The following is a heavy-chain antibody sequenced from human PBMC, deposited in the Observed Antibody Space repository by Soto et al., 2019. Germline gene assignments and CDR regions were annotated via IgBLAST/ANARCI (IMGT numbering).Heavy chain of an antibody. D-gene: IGHD3-22*01. J-gene: IGHJ4*02. CDR2: ISYDGSNK. CDR1: GFPFSSCG. Sequence: QVQLVESGGGVVQPGGALRLSCAAFGFPFSSCGMPWVARAPGKGREGVAVISYDGSNKNNEDSVKGRFTISRDNSKNTLYLQMNSLRAEDTAVYYCAKGYYDSSGWYYFDYWGQGTLVTVSS. CDR3: AKGYYDSSGWYYFDY. V-gene: IGHV3-30*18.